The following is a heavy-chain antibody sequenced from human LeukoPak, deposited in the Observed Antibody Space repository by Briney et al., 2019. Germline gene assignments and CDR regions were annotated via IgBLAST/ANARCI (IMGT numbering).Heavy chain of an antibody. D-gene: IGHD3-10*01. J-gene: IGHJ6*03. CDR2: IIISSSYI. CDR3: ARDYGSGSYYYYYYMDV. CDR1: GFTFSSYS. V-gene: IGHV3-21*01. Sequence: GGSLRLSCAASGFTFSSYSMNWVRQAPGKGLEWVSSIIISSSYIYYADSVKGRFTISRDNAKNSLYLQMISLRAEDTAVYYCARDYGSGSYYYYYYMDVWGKGTTVTVSS.